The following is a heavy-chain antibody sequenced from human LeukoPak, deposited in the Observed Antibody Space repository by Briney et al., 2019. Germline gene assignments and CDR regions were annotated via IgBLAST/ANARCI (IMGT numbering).Heavy chain of an antibody. CDR1: GFTFSSYW. D-gene: IGHD6-13*01. J-gene: IGHJ4*02. CDR2: IKQDGSEK. V-gene: IGHV3-7*01. CDR3: ARDTLSRLYSSPYFDY. Sequence: GGSLRLSCAASGFTFSSYWMSWVRQAPGKGLEWVANIKQDGSEKYYVDSVKGRFTISRDNAKNTLYLQMNSLRAEDTAVYYCARDTLSRLYSSPYFDYWGQGTLVTVSS.